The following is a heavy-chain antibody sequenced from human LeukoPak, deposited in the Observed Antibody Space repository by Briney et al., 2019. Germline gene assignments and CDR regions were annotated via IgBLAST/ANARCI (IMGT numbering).Heavy chain of an antibody. Sequence: GGSLRLSCAASGFTFSSYGMHWVRQAPGKGLEWVAVISYDGSNKYYADSVKGRFTISRDNSKNTLYLQMNSLRAEDTAVYYCARGTAAAANRNWFDSWGQGTLVTVSS. CDR3: ARGTAAAANRNWFDS. D-gene: IGHD6-13*01. J-gene: IGHJ5*01. CDR2: ISYDGSNK. CDR1: GFTFSSYG. V-gene: IGHV3-30*03.